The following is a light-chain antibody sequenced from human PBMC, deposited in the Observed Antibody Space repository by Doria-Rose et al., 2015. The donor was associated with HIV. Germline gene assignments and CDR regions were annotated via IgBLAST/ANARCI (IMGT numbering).Light chain of an antibody. V-gene: IGKV4-1*01. Sequence: TQSPESLGMSLGERATLNCKSNQSLLYTSKNYLAWYQQTPGQPPKLLIYWASTRQSWVTARFSGSGSGTDFTLTISSLEAEDVAVYYCQQYYDTPSFGPGTTVDIK. CDR3: QQYYDTPS. CDR1: QSLLYTSKNY. CDR2: WAS. J-gene: IGKJ3*01.